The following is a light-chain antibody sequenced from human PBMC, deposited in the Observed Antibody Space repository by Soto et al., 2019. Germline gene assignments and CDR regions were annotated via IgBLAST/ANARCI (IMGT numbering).Light chain of an antibody. CDR2: GNI. CDR1: SSNIGAGYD. Sequence: QSVLTQPPSVSGAPGQRVTISCTGRSSNIGAGYDVHWYQQLPGTAPKLLIYGNINRPSGVPDRVSGSKSGTSASLAITGLQAEDEADYYCQSYDSSLSGSNVVFGGGTKLTVL. V-gene: IGLV1-40*01. CDR3: QSYDSSLSGSNVV. J-gene: IGLJ2*01.